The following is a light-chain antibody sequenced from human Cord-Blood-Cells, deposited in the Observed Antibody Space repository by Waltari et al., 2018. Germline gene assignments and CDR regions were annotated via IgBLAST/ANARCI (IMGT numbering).Light chain of an antibody. CDR3: QQYDNLPSLT. V-gene: IGKV1-33*01. Sequence: DIQMTQSPSSLSASVGDRVTTTCQASQDISNYLNLYQQKPGKAPKLLIYDASNLETGVPSRFSGSGSGTDFTFTISSLQPEDIATYYCQQYDNLPSLTFGPGTKVDIK. J-gene: IGKJ3*01. CDR1: QDISNY. CDR2: DAS.